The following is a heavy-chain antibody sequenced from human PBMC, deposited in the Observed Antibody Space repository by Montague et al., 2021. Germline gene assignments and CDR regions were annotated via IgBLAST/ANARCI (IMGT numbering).Heavy chain of an antibody. D-gene: IGHD3-10*01. J-gene: IGHJ6*02. Sequence: SETLSLTCAVYGGSFNAYYWSWIRQSPGKGLEWIGEIHHRGSIYYDPTTDYNPSLQSRVTIAVDASKNQFSLRLRSVTAADTAVYYCARHFVGFESYYNGLDVWGRGTPVIVSS. V-gene: IGHV4-34*01. CDR1: GGSFNAYY. CDR2: IHHRGSIYYDPTT. CDR3: ARHFVGFESYYNGLDV.